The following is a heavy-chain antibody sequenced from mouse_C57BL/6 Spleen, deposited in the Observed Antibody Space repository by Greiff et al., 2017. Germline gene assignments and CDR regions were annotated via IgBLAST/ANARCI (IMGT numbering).Heavy chain of an antibody. J-gene: IGHJ4*01. D-gene: IGHD2-3*01. CDR2: IYPGSGNT. Sequence: QVQLKESGAELVRPGASVKLSCKASGYTFTDYYINWVKQRPGQGLEWIARIYPGSGNTYYNEKFKGKATLTAEKSSSTAYMQLSSLTSEDSAVYFCARSYDASYAMDYWGQGTSVTVSS. CDR3: ARSYDASYAMDY. CDR1: GYTFTDYY. V-gene: IGHV1-76*01.